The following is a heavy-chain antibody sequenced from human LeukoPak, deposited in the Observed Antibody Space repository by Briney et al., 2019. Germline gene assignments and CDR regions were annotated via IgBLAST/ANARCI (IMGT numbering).Heavy chain of an antibody. V-gene: IGHV4-39*07. CDR1: GGSISSSAYH. J-gene: IGHJ4*02. Sequence: PSETLSLTCTVSGGSISSSAYHWGWICQPPGKGLEWIGEINHSGSTNYKPSLKSRVTISVDTSKNQFSLKLRSVTAADTAVYYCARKSSSGWSIRNYFDYWGQGTLVTVSS. D-gene: IGHD6-19*01. CDR2: INHSGST. CDR3: ARKSSSGWSIRNYFDY.